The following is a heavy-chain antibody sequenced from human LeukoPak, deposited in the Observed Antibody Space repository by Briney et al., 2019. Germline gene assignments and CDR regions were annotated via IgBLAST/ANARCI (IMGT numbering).Heavy chain of an antibody. CDR1: GGTFSSYA. V-gene: IGHV1-69*04. CDR3: ARVDPTNWNYYCYGMDV. J-gene: IGHJ6*02. CDR2: IIPILGIA. D-gene: IGHD1-1*01. Sequence: ASVKVSCKASGGTFSSYAISWLRQAPGQGLEWMGRIIPILGIANYAQKFQGRVTITADKSTSTAYMELSSLRSEDTAVYYCARVDPTNWNYYCYGMDVWGQGTTVTVSS.